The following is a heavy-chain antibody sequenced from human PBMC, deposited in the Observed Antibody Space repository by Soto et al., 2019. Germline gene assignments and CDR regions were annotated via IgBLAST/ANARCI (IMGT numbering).Heavy chain of an antibody. CDR1: GFTFSSYA. J-gene: IGHJ4*02. CDR2: ISGSGGST. Sequence: EVQLLESGGGLVQPGGSLRLSCAASGFTFSSYAMSWVRQAPGKGLEWVSAISGSGGSTYYADSVKGRFTISRDNSKNTLYLQMNSLRAEDTAVYYCAKDHAYGSGSYYFDYWGQGTLVTVAS. D-gene: IGHD3-10*01. CDR3: AKDHAYGSGSYYFDY. V-gene: IGHV3-23*01.